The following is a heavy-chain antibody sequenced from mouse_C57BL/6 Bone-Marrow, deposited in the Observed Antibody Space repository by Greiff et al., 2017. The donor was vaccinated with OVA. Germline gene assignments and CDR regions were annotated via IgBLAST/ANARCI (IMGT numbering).Heavy chain of an antibody. CDR2: INPGSGGT. Sequence: QVQLQQSGAELVRPGPSVKVSCKASGYAFTNYLIEWVKQRPGQGLEWIGVINPGSGGTNYNEKFKGKATLTADKSSSTAYMQLSSLTSEDSAVYFCLTGTLAYWGQGTLVTVSA. CDR1: GYAFTNYL. V-gene: IGHV1-54*01. CDR3: LTGTLAY. J-gene: IGHJ3*01. D-gene: IGHD4-1*01.